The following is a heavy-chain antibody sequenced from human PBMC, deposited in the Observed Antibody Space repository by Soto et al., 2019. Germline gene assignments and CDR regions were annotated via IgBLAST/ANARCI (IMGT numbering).Heavy chain of an antibody. CDR2: IYSGGST. V-gene: IGHV4-39*01. J-gene: IGHJ4*02. CDR1: IGAISGRSND. Sequence: PSDTLSLTCSFSIGAISGRSNDWGFILQPPGKGLEYIGSIYSGGSTYYNPSLKSRVTLSVDATQNQFSLRLTSVTAADTAVYYCARRHSATWLFEYWGLGTLVTVSS. CDR3: ARRHSATWLFEY. D-gene: IGHD3-9*01.